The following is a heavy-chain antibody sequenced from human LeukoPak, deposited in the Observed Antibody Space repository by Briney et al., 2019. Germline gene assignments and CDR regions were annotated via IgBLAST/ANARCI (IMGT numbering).Heavy chain of an antibody. CDR2: IYPGDSDT. D-gene: IGHD6-13*01. CDR3: ARQKYSSSWSQYYYYGMDV. CDR1: GYSFTSYW. J-gene: IGHJ6*02. V-gene: IGHV5-51*01. Sequence: GGSLQISCKGSGYSFTSYWIGWVRQMPGKGLEWMGIIYPGDSDTRYSPSFQGQVTISADKSISTAYLQWSSLKASDTAMYYCARQKYSSSWSQYYYYGMDVWGQGTPVTVSS.